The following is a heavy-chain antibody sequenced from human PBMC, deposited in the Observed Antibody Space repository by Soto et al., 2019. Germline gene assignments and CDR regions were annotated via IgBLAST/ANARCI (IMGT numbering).Heavy chain of an antibody. CDR3: ARWSGGEWLADAFDI. CDR2: ISAYNGNT. CDR1: GYTFTSYG. J-gene: IGHJ3*02. V-gene: IGHV1-18*01. Sequence: ASVKVSCKASGYTFTSYGIIWVRQAPGQGLEWMGWISAYNGNTNYAQKLQGRVTMTTDTSTSTAYMELRSLRSDDTAVYYCARWSGGEWLADAFDIWGQGTMVTVSS. D-gene: IGHD2-8*02.